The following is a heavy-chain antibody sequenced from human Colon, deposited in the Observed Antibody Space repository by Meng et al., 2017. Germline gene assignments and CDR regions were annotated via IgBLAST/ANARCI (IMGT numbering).Heavy chain of an antibody. V-gene: IGHV4-59*01. D-gene: IGHD5-12*01. Sequence: SETLSLTCTVSGGSISSYYWSWIRQPPGKGLEWIGYIYYSGSTNYNPSLKSRVTISVDTSKNQFSLKLRSVTAADTAVYYCAREGDIVATAGFDYWGQGTLVTVSS. CDR3: AREGDIVATAGFDY. J-gene: IGHJ4*02. CDR2: IYYSGST. CDR1: GGSISSYY.